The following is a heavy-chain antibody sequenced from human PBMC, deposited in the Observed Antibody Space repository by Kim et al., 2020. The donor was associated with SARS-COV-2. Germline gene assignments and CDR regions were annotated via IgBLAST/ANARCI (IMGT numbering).Heavy chain of an antibody. J-gene: IGHJ6*03. V-gene: IGHV4-34*01. D-gene: IGHD2-2*01. CDR2: INHSGST. CDR1: GGSFSGYY. CDR3: ARGPRERVVVVPAAHYYYYYMDV. Sequence: SETLSLTCAVYGGSFSGYYWSWIRQPPGKGPEWIGEINHSGSTNYNPSLKSRVTISVDTSKNQFSLKLSSVTAADTAVYYCARGPRERVVVVPAAHYYYYYMDVWGKGTTVTVSS.